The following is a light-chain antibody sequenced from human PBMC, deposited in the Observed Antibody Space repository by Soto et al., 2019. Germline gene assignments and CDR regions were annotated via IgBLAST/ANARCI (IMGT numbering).Light chain of an antibody. CDR1: QSISGW. CDR3: QQDSTYPWT. Sequence: DIQMTQSPSTLSASVGDRVTITCRASQSISGWLAWYQQKPGKAPKFLIYDVYNLASGVPLRFSGSRSGTEFTITNSSVQPDDFATYYCQQDSTYPWTFRQATKAESK. J-gene: IGKJ1*01. CDR2: DVY. V-gene: IGKV1-5*01.